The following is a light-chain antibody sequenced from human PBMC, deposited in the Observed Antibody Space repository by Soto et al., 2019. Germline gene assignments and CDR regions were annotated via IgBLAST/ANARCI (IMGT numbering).Light chain of an antibody. CDR3: QQYNSYPLT. J-gene: IGKJ4*01. CDR2: DAS. CDR1: QSISSW. Sequence: DIQMTQSPSTLSASVGDRVTITCRASQSISSWLARYQQKPGKAPKILIYDASSLESGVPSRFSGSVSGTEFTLTISSLQPDDFATYYCQQYNSYPLTFGGGTKVEIK. V-gene: IGKV1-5*01.